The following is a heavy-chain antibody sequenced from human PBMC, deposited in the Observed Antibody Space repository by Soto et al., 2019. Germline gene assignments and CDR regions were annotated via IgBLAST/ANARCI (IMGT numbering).Heavy chain of an antibody. V-gene: IGHV4-39*01. CDR3: ARHRLVTIFGVVIYKAPNWFDP. CDR1: GGSISSSSYY. Sequence: SETLSLTCTVSGGSISSSSYYWGWIRQPPGKGLEWIGSIYYSGSTYYNPSLKSRVTISVDTSKNQFSLKLSSVTAADTAVYYGARHRLVTIFGVVIYKAPNWFDPWGQGTLVTVSS. CDR2: IYYSGST. D-gene: IGHD3-3*01. J-gene: IGHJ5*02.